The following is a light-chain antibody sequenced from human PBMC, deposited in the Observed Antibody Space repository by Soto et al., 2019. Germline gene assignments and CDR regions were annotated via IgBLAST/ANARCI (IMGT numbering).Light chain of an antibody. CDR1: QSVRSY. Sequence: EIVLTQSPATLSLSPGERATLSCRARQSVRSYLAWYQQKPGQAPRLLIYDASNRATDIPARFSGSGSGTDFTLTISSLDPEDSAVYYCHQRSKWPLTFGGGTKVEIK. CDR2: DAS. J-gene: IGKJ4*01. CDR3: HQRSKWPLT. V-gene: IGKV3-11*01.